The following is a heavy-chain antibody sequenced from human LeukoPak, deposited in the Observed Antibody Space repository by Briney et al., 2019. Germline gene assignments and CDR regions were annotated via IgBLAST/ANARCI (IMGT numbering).Heavy chain of an antibody. CDR3: SRENYYGSGRYYIH. CDR1: GYTFTTYY. CDR2: INPNSGCT. J-gene: IGHJ4*02. V-gene: IGHV1-2*02. Sequence: GASVKVSCKASGYTFTTYYMHWVRQAPGQGLEWLGWINPNSGCTNYSQKFHGRLTMTSDTAMSTADFELGSLVSDDPAAHYFSRENYYGSGRYYIHWGQGPLVTVSS. D-gene: IGHD3-10*01.